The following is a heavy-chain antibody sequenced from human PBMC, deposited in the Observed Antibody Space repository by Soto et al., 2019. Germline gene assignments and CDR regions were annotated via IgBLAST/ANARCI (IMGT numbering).Heavy chain of an antibody. CDR1: GGSFSGYY. Sequence: SETLSLTCAVYGGSFSGYYWSWIRQPPGKGLEWIGETNHSGSTNYNPSLKSRVTISVDTSKNQFSLKLSSVTAADTAVYYCARDGYQRLYPYYYYYMDVWGKGTTVTVSS. D-gene: IGHD2-2*02. V-gene: IGHV4-34*01. J-gene: IGHJ6*03. CDR3: ARDGYQRLYPYYYYYMDV. CDR2: TNHSGST.